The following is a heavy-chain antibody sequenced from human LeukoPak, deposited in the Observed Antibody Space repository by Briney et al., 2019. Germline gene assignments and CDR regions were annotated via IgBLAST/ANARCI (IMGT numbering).Heavy chain of an antibody. V-gene: IGHV4-31*03. CDR3: ARGYSGYDYIDY. J-gene: IGHJ4*02. D-gene: IGHD5-12*01. CDR1: GGSISSGGYY. CDR2: IYYSGST. Sequence: SETLSLTCTVSGGSISSGGYYWSWIRQHPGKGLEWIGYIYYSGSTYYNPSLKSRVTISVDTSKNQFSLKLSSVTAADTAVYYCARGYSGYDYIDYWGQGTLVTVSS.